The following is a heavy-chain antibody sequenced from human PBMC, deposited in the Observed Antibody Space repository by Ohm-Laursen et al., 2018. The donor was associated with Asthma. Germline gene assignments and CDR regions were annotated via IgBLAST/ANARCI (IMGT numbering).Heavy chain of an antibody. Sequence: TLSLTCAVYGGSFSGYYWSWIRQPPGKGLEWIGEINHSGSTNYNPSLKSRVTISVDTSKNQFSLKLSSVTAADTAVYYCAIRLFGSYSRDYWGQGTLVTVSS. V-gene: IGHV4-34*01. D-gene: IGHD1-26*01. J-gene: IGHJ4*02. CDR2: INHSGST. CDR3: AIRLFGSYSRDY. CDR1: GGSFSGYY.